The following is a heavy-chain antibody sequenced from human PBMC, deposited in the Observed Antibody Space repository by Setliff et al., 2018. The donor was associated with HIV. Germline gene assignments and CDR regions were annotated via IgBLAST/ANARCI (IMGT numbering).Heavy chain of an antibody. CDR1: GGSINITNFY. CDR2: IYYSGTT. CDR3: ASWGAGSNSGFDY. D-gene: IGHD3-16*01. Sequence: SETLSLTCTVSGGSINITNFYWAWIRQPPGKGLEWLGSIYYSGTTYVHPSLKSRFTISIDTFKSQFSLKLRSVNAADTAVYYCASWGAGSNSGFDYWGRGTLVTV. J-gene: IGHJ4*02. V-gene: IGHV4-39*07.